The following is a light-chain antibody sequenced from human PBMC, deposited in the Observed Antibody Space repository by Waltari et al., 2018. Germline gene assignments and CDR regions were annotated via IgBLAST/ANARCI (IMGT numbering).Light chain of an antibody. Sequence: QSALTQPPSASGSPGQPATISCTAPNGDVAGFNNVSCYQQHPGNAPKLIIYEVSKRPSGVPDRFAGSKSGNTASLPVSGLQAEDEADYYCSSYAGSDNFVIFGGGTKLTVL. J-gene: IGLJ2*01. CDR2: EVS. CDR1: NGDVAGFNN. CDR3: SSYAGSDNFVI. V-gene: IGLV2-8*01.